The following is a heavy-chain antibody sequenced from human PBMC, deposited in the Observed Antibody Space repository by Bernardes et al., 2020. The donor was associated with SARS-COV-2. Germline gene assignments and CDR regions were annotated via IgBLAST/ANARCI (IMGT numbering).Heavy chain of an antibody. D-gene: IGHD6-6*01. CDR2: ISAIGGSP. CDR1: GFTFSQNA. CDR3: SKNAKYSSSSMEV. J-gene: IGHJ6*02. Sequence: GGSLRLSCVASGFTFSQNAMTWVRQAPGKGLEWVSAISAIGGSPYYAESVKGRVTISRDNSRNTVYLEMSSLRADDTAVYYCSKNAKYSSSSMEVWGQGTTVTVS. V-gene: IGHV3-23*01.